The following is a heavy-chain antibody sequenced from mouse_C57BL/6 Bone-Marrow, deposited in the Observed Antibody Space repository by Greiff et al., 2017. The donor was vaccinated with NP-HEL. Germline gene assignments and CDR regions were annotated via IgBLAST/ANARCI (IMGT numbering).Heavy chain of an antibody. CDR3: ARVGYSTGAMDY. CDR2: LYPGGGYT. J-gene: IGHJ4*01. V-gene: IGHV1-63*01. Sequence: VQLVESGAELVRPGTSVKMSCKASGYTFTNYWIGWAKQRPGHGLEWIGDLYPGGGYTNYNEKFKGKATLTADKSSSTAYMQFSSLTSEDSAIYYCARVGYSTGAMDYWGQGTSVTVSS. CDR1: GYTFTNYW. D-gene: IGHD2-3*01.